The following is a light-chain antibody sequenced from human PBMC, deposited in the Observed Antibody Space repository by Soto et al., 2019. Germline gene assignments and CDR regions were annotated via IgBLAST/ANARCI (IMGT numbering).Light chain of an antibody. CDR3: SSSSSTTTL. Sequence: QSVLTQPAAVSGSPGQSITISCSGISPDFGVSWYQHFPGKAPKLIIFEVSTRPSGASTRFSGSKSGNMAFLTISGLQTEDEGLYHCSSSSSTTTLFGGGTKVTVL. V-gene: IGLV2-14*01. J-gene: IGLJ3*02. CDR2: EVS. CDR1: SPDFG.